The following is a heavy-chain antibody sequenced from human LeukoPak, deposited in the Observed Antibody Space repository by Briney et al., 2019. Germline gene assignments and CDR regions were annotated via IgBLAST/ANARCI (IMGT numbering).Heavy chain of an antibody. D-gene: IGHD5-24*01. V-gene: IGHV4-61*02. J-gene: IGHJ4*02. CDR3: ARHVEMATNPLDY. CDR2: IYTSGST. CDR1: GGSISSGSYY. Sequence: SETLSLTCTVSGGSISSGSYYWSWIRQPAGKGLEWIGRIYTSGSTNYNPSLKSRVTMSVDTSKNQFSLKLSSVTAADTAVYYCARHVEMATNPLDYWGQGTLVTVSS.